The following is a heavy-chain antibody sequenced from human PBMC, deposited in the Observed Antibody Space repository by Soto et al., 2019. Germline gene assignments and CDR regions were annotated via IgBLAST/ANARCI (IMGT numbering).Heavy chain of an antibody. D-gene: IGHD3-16*01. Sequence: QMQLQESGPGLVKPSETLSLTCSVSGASISSYYYTWIRQTPGTGLELIGYSYLGRSINYNPSFKSRVTISVDTSKNHFSVRLSSVTAADPAVYYGARAYDDANGYSLDPWGQGTLVTVSS. CDR2: SYLGRSI. CDR1: GASISSYY. V-gene: IGHV4-59*01. J-gene: IGHJ5*02. CDR3: ARAYDDANGYSLDP.